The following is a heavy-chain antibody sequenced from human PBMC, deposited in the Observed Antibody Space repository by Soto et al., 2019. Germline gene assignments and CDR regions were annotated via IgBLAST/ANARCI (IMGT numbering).Heavy chain of an antibody. Sequence: PGGSLRLSCAASGFTFSSYSMNWVRQAPGKGLEWVSSISSSSSYIYYADSVKGRFTISRDNAKNSLYLQMNSLRAEDTAVYYCARGPGVLITYHLDYWGQGTLVTVSS. CDR1: GFTFSSYS. V-gene: IGHV3-21*01. CDR3: ARGPGVLITYHLDY. CDR2: ISSSSSYI. D-gene: IGHD3-22*01. J-gene: IGHJ4*02.